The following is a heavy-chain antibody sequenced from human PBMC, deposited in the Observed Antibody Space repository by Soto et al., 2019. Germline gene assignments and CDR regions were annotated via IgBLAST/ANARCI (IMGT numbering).Heavy chain of an antibody. D-gene: IGHD2-15*01. CDR2: IYPDDSDT. CDR3: ATLRADCSGDSCYSYYFAY. Sequence: PGESLKISCKGSGYSFTSYWIGWVRQMSGKGLEWMAIIYPDDSDTRYSPSFQGQVTVSADKSISTVYLQWTSLKASDTAMYYCATLRADCSGDSCYSYYFAYWGQGTLVTVSS. V-gene: IGHV5-51*01. CDR1: GYSFTSYW. J-gene: IGHJ4*02.